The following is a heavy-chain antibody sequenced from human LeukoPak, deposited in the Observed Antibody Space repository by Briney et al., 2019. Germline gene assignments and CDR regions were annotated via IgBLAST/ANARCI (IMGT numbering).Heavy chain of an antibody. Sequence: GGSLRLSCAASGFIFDDYGMNWVRQAPGKGLEWVSGISWNGGSAGYADSLKGRFTISRDNAKNSLYLQMNSLRVEDTARYYWARAPSYESGNYFVDWGQGTLVTVSS. CDR3: ARAPSYESGNYFVD. V-gene: IGHV3-20*04. J-gene: IGHJ4*02. CDR1: GFIFDDYG. CDR2: ISWNGGSA. D-gene: IGHD3-10*01.